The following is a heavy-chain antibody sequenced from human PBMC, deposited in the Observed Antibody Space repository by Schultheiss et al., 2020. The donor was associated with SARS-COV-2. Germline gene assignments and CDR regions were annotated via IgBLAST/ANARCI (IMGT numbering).Heavy chain of an antibody. CDR1: GFTFSYYT. Sequence: GGSLRLSCVASGFTFSYYTMSWVRQAPGKGLDYVSAISAAGDRPSYADSVRGRFTISRDNSQNTLYLQMNSLRAEDTAVYYCAKDGGSYQFDYWGQGTLVTVSS. D-gene: IGHD1-26*01. CDR2: ISAAGDRP. J-gene: IGHJ4*02. V-gene: IGHV3-23*01. CDR3: AKDGGSYQFDY.